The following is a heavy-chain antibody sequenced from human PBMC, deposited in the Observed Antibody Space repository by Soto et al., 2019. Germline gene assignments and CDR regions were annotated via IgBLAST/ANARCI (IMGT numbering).Heavy chain of an antibody. CDR2: MYPGDSHI. CDR1: GYSFTSYW. J-gene: IGHJ6*03. V-gene: IGHV5-51*01. Sequence: PGESLKISCKSSGYSFTSYWIGWVRQMPGKGLEWMGIMYPGDSHIRYSPSFQGQVTISADKSITTAYLQWGSLKASDTAMYYCARLNPNYYMDVWGKGTTVTVSS. CDR3: ARLNPNYYMDV.